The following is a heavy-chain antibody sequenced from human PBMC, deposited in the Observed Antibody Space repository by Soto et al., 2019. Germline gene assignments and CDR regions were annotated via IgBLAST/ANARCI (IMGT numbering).Heavy chain of an antibody. CDR1: GVTFSSYA. CDR3: ARALDSSGWYEGLSIL. Sequence: ASVKVSCKASGVTFSSYAISWVRQAPGQGLEWMGGIIPIFGTANYAQKFQGRVTITADESTSTAYMELSSLRSEDTAVYYCARALDSSGWYEGLSILWGQGTTVTV. CDR2: IIPIFGTA. D-gene: IGHD6-19*01. J-gene: IGHJ6*02. V-gene: IGHV1-69*13.